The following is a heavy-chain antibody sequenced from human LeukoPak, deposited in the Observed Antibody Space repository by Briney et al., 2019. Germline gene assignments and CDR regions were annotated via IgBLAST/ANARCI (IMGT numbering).Heavy chain of an antibody. CDR3: AAMTTAAANAFFY. CDR1: GLTLRSFA. CDR2: VSGDEGST. Sequence: GGSLRLSCEVSGLTLRSFAMSWVRQPAGKGLEWVSAVSGDEGSTEYAGSVKGRFTISRDNSKNTVYLQMNSLRAGDTALYYCAAMTTAAANAFFYWGRGTVATVSA. J-gene: IGHJ4*02. D-gene: IGHD2-2*01. V-gene: IGHV3-23*01.